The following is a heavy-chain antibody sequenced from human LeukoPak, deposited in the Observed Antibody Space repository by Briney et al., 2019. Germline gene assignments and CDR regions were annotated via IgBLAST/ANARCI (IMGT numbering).Heavy chain of an antibody. V-gene: IGHV4-39*07. J-gene: IGHJ4*02. D-gene: IGHD4-23*01. Sequence: SETLSLTCTVSGGSISSSSYYWGWIRQPPGKGLEWIGSIYYSGSTYYNPSLKSRVTISVDTSKNHFSLRLNSVTAADTAVYFCASGIQGVGNNYWGQGTLVTVSS. CDR2: IYYSGST. CDR1: GGSISSSSYY. CDR3: ASGIQGVGNNY.